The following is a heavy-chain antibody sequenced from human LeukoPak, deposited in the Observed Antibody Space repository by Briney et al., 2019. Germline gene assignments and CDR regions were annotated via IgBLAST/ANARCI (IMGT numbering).Heavy chain of an antibody. J-gene: IGHJ4*02. Sequence: GGSLRLSCAASGFTFSSYLMSWVRQAPGKGLEWVANIKQDGSEKYYVDSVKGRFTISRDNAKNSLYLQMNSLRAEDTAVYYCARMNSSSWSTLFDYWGQGTLVTVSS. CDR1: GFTFSSYL. CDR2: IKQDGSEK. CDR3: ARMNSSSWSTLFDY. V-gene: IGHV3-7*01. D-gene: IGHD6-13*01.